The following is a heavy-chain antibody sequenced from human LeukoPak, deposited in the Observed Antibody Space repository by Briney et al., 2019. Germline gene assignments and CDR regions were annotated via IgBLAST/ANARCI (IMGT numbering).Heavy chain of an antibody. CDR3: ATKRGYSYGSPH. Sequence: SVNVSCKASGGTFSSYAISWVRQAPGQGLEWMGGIIPILGIANYAQKFQGRVTITADESTSTAYMELSSLRSEDTAVYYCATKRGYSYGSPHWGQGTLVTVSS. V-gene: IGHV1-69*10. J-gene: IGHJ4*02. D-gene: IGHD5-18*01. CDR1: GGTFSSYA. CDR2: IIPILGIA.